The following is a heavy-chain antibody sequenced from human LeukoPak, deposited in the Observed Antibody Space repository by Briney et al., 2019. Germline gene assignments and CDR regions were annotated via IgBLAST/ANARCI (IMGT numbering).Heavy chain of an antibody. V-gene: IGHV4-59*01. CDR2: IYYSGST. CDR3: ARDRGWYFDL. Sequence: SETLSLTCAVYGGSFSGYYWSWIRQPPGKGLEWIGYIYYSGSTNYNPSLKSRVTISVDTSKNQFSLKLSSVTAADTAVYYCARDRGWYFDLWGRGTLVTVSS. CDR1: GGSFSGYY. D-gene: IGHD5-24*01. J-gene: IGHJ2*01.